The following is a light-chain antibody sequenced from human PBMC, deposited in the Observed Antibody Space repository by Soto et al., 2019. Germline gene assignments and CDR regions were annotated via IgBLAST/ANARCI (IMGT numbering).Light chain of an antibody. V-gene: IGKV3-20*01. CDR3: QQYGRTPWT. CDR2: GAS. Sequence: EIVLTQSPGTLSLSPGEGATLSCRASQSVSTNFFAWYQQKPSQAPMLLIYGASTRATGIPDRFSGSGSGTDFTLTISRLEPEDFAVYYCQQYGRTPWTFGQGTKVDIK. CDR1: QSVSTNF. J-gene: IGKJ1*01.